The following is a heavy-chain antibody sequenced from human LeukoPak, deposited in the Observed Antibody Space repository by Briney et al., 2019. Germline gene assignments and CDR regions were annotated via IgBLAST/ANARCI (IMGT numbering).Heavy chain of an antibody. V-gene: IGHV3-30*04. D-gene: IGHD6-13*01. Sequence: GGSLRLSCAASGFTFSSYAMHWVRQAPGKGLEWVAVISYGGSNKYYADSVKGRFTISRDNSKNTLYLQMNSLRAEDTAVYYCARDQQQLSIDYWGQGTLVTVSS. J-gene: IGHJ4*02. CDR1: GFTFSSYA. CDR3: ARDQQQLSIDY. CDR2: ISYGGSNK.